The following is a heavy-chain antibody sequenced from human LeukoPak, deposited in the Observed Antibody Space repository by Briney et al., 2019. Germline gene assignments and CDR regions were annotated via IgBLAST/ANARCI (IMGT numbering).Heavy chain of an antibody. CDR2: FDPEDSET. CDR1: GYTLTELS. V-gene: IGHV1-24*01. Sequence: ASVKVSCKVSGYTLTELSMHWVRQAPGKGLEWMGGFDPEDSETIYAQKFQGRVTMTEDTSTDTAYMELSSLRSEDTAVYYCATDISFSRDGYIGDAFDIWGQGTMVTVSS. J-gene: IGHJ3*02. CDR3: ATDISFSRDGYIGDAFDI. D-gene: IGHD5-24*01.